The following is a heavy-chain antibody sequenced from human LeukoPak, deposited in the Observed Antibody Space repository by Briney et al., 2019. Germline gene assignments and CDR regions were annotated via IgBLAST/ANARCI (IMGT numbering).Heavy chain of an antibody. CDR2: ISAYNGNT. Sequence: GASVKVSCKASGYTFTSYGISWVRQAPGQGLEWMGWISAYNGNTNYAQKLQGRVTMTRDTSTSTVYVELSSLRSEDTAVYYCARDPARSYDYVWGSYRLGWYFDLWGRGTLVTVSS. CDR3: ARDPARSYDYVWGSYRLGWYFDL. D-gene: IGHD3-16*02. J-gene: IGHJ2*01. V-gene: IGHV1-18*01. CDR1: GYTFTSYG.